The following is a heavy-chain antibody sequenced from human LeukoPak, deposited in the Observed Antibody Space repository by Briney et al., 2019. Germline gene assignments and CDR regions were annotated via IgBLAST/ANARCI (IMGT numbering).Heavy chain of an antibody. V-gene: IGHV3-23*01. Sequence: PGGSLRLSCAASGFPFRSIALSWVGRAPGRGWEWAQVIIGSGGSTYYADSVKGRFTISRDNSKNTLYLQMNSLRAEDTAVYYCAKDISDIVATIWGPIFDYWGQGTLVTVSS. CDR3: AKDISDIVATIWGPIFDY. CDR2: IIGSGGST. CDR1: GFPFRSIA. D-gene: IGHD5-12*01. J-gene: IGHJ4*02.